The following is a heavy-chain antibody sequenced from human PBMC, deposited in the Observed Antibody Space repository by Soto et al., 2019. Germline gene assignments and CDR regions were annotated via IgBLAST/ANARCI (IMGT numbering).Heavy chain of an antibody. D-gene: IGHD2-2*01. CDR2: IYHSGST. CDR1: SGSISSCNW. V-gene: IGHV4-4*02. J-gene: IGHJ6*03. CDR3: ARLGIPAPPYYYMDV. Sequence: SETLSLTCAVSSGSISSCNWWSWVRQPPGKGLEWIGEIYHSGSTNYNPSLKSRVTMSVDKSKNQFSLKLSSVTAADTAVYYCARLGIPAPPYYYMDVWGKGTTVTVSS.